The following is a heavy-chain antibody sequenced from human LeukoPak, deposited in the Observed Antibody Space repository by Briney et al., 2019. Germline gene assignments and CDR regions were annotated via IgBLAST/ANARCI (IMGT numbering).Heavy chain of an antibody. CDR2: IYYSGST. CDR3: ARSAAANIDY. Sequence: SETLSLTCTVSGGSISSSSYYWGWIRQPPGKGLEWIGSIYYSGSTYYNPSLESRVTMSLDTSKNQFSLKLSSVTAADTSIYYCARSAAANIDYWGQGTLVTVSS. CDR1: GGSISSSSYY. D-gene: IGHD6-13*01. V-gene: IGHV4-39*07. J-gene: IGHJ4*02.